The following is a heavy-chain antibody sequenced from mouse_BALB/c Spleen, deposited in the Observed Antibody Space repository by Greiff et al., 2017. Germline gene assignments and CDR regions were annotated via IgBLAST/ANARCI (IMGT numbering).Heavy chain of an antibody. CDR2: IRSKSNNYAT. V-gene: IGHV10-1*02. Sequence: EVMLVESGGGLVQPKGSLKLSCAASGFTFNTYAMNWVRQAPGKGLEWVARIRSKSNNYATYYADSVKDRFTISRDDSQSMLYLQMNNLKTEDTAMYYCVREYGNYVRSYYAMDYWGQGTSVTVSS. J-gene: IGHJ4*01. D-gene: IGHD2-10*02. CDR3: VREYGNYVRSYYAMDY. CDR1: GFTFNTYA.